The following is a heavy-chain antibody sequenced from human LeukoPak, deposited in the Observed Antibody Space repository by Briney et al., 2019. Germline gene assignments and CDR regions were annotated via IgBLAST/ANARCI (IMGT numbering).Heavy chain of an antibody. CDR3: ASNYGDYVRYYYYMDV. Sequence: SETLSLTCTVPGGSISSGSYYWSWIRQPAGKGLEWIGRIYTSGSTNYNPSLKSRVTISVDTSKNQFSLKLSSVTAADTAVYYCASNYGDYVRYYYYMDVWGKGTTVTVSS. D-gene: IGHD4-17*01. J-gene: IGHJ6*03. CDR2: IYTSGST. V-gene: IGHV4-61*02. CDR1: GGSISSGSYY.